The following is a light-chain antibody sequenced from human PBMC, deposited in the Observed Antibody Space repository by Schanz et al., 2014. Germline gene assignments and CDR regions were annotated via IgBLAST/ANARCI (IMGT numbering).Light chain of an antibody. V-gene: IGLV1-44*01. Sequence: QSVLTQPPSASGPPGQRVTISCSGSSSNIGSNTVNWYQHLPGTAPKLLIYSNNVGPSGVPDRFSGSKSGTSASLAISGLQSEDEADYYCAAWDDSLNGVVFGGGTKLTVL. CDR2: SNN. CDR3: AAWDDSLNGVV. CDR1: SSNIGSNT. J-gene: IGLJ2*01.